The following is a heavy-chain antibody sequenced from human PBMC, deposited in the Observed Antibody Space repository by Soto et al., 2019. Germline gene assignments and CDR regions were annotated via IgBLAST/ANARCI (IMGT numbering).Heavy chain of an antibody. V-gene: IGHV3-66*01. Sequence: EVQPVESGGGLVQPGGSLRLSCVASGFTVSSNYMSWVRQAPGKGLEWVSLIYRGGTTYYADSVKGRFTISRDNYKNTLYLQMNSLRAEDTAVYYCARDPDGMDVWGQGTTVTVSS. CDR2: IYRGGTT. J-gene: IGHJ6*02. CDR3: ARDPDGMDV. CDR1: GFTVSSNY.